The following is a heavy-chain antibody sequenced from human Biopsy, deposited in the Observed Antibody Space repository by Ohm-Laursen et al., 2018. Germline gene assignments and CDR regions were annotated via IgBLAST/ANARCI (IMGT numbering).Heavy chain of an antibody. J-gene: IGHJ6*02. CDR1: GFTLSDHN. V-gene: IGHV3-72*01. D-gene: IGHD6-19*01. Sequence: GSLRLSCAASGFTLSDHNMDWVRLAPGKGLEWVGCTRNNGKTYTKEYAASVKGRFTISRDDSKNSLYLQMNSLKTEDTAAYFCARDVGSSGWYYYGMDVWGQGTTVTVSS. CDR3: ARDVGSSGWYYYGMDV. CDR2: TRNNGKTYTK.